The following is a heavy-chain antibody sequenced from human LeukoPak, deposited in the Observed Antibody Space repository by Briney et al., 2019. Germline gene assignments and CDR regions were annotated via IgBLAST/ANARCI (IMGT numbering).Heavy chain of an antibody. J-gene: IGHJ1*01. Sequence: PGGPLRLSCAASGFTFSSYSMNWVRQAPGKGLEWVSSISSSSSYIYYADSVKGRFTISRDNAKNALYLQMNSLRAEDTAVYYCASPVDTYCSSTSCSYFQHWGQGTLVTVSS. CDR2: ISSSSSYI. V-gene: IGHV3-21*01. D-gene: IGHD2-2*01. CDR1: GFTFSSYS. CDR3: ASPVDTYCSSTSCSYFQH.